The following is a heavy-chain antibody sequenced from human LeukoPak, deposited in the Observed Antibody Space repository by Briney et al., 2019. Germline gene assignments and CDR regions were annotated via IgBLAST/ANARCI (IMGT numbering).Heavy chain of an antibody. CDR1: GGTFSSYT. CDR2: IIPILGIA. CDR3: AGGMVVTATPFDY. D-gene: IGHD2-21*02. Sequence: ASVKVSCKASGGTFSSYTISWVRQAPGQGLEXXGRIIPILGIANYAQKFQGRVTITADKSTSTAYMELSSLRSEDTAVYYCAGGMVVTATPFDYWGQGTLVTVSS. J-gene: IGHJ4*02. V-gene: IGHV1-69*02.